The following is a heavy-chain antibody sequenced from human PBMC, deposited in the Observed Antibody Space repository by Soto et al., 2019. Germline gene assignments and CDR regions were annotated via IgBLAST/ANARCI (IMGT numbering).Heavy chain of an antibody. D-gene: IGHD1-26*01. CDR2: ISSSGSTI. V-gene: IGHV3-48*03. CDR1: GFPFSRYE. J-gene: IGHJ6*02. Sequence: PGGSLRLCCAASGFPFSRYEMNSVRQAPGKGLEWVSYISSSGSTIYYADSVKGRFTISRDNAKNSLYLQMNSLRAEDTAGDYCAREVGAPYNVMEVWGQGITVTVS. CDR3: AREVGAPYNVMEV.